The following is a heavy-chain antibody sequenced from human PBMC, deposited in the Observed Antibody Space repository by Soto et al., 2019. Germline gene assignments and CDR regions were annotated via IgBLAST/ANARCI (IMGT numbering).Heavy chain of an antibody. CDR3: AREDCSSTSCYTDNWFDP. CDR1: GGSISSYY. CDR2: IYYSGST. V-gene: IGHV4-59*01. Sequence: SETLSLTCTVSGGSISSYYWSWIRQPPGKGLEWIGYIYYSGSTNYNPSLKSRVTISVDTSKNQFSLKLSSVTAADTAVYYCAREDCSSTSCYTDNWFDPCGPGALVTVSS. J-gene: IGHJ5*02. D-gene: IGHD2-2*02.